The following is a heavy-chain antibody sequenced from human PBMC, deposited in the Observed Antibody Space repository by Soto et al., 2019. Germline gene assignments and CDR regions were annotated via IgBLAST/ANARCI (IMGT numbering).Heavy chain of an antibody. CDR1: GFTFSSYG. Sequence: GGSLRLSCAASGFTFSSYGMHWVRQAPGKGLEWVAVIWYDGSNKYYADSVKGRFTISRDNSKNTLYLQMNSLRAEDTAVYYCARAKEYCSGGSCYPGYWGQGTRVTVAS. V-gene: IGHV3-33*01. CDR3: ARAKEYCSGGSCYPGY. J-gene: IGHJ4*02. D-gene: IGHD2-15*01. CDR2: IWYDGSNK.